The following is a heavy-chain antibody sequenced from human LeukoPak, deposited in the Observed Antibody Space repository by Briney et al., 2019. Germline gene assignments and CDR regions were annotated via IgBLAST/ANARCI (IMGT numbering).Heavy chain of an antibody. J-gene: IGHJ5*02. CDR1: GFTFSSYW. CDR2: IKQDGSEK. Sequence: PGGSLRLSCAASGFTFSSYWMSWVRQAPGKGLEWVANIKQDGSEKYYVDSVKGRFTISRDNAKNSLYLQMNSLRAEDTAVYYCARDGDSGGWYGGDWFDPWGQGTLVTVSS. CDR3: ARDGDSGGWYGGDWFDP. D-gene: IGHD6-19*01. V-gene: IGHV3-7*01.